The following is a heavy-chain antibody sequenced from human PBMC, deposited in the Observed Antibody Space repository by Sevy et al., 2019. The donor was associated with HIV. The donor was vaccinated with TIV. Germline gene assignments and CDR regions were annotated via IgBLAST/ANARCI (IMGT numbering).Heavy chain of an antibody. CDR3: ARGSDYGDYLNY. Sequence: SETLSLTCAVYGGSFSGYYWSWIRQSPGKGLEWIGEINHSGSTNYNPSLKSRVTISVDTSKNQFSLKLSSVTAADTAVYYCARGSDYGDYLNYWGQGTLVTVSS. CDR2: INHSGST. J-gene: IGHJ4*02. V-gene: IGHV4-34*01. D-gene: IGHD4-17*01. CDR1: GGSFSGYY.